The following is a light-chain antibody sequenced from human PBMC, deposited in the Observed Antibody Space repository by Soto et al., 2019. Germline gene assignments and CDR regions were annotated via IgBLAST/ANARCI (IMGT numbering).Light chain of an antibody. Sequence: QSVLTQPASVSGSPGQSITISCTGTSSDVGGYNYVSWYQQHPGKAPKLMLYDVSNRPSGVSDRFSGSKSGNTASLTISGLQAEDEGDYYCCSYTSSSTYVFGTGTKVT. CDR3: CSYTSSSTYV. V-gene: IGLV2-14*03. J-gene: IGLJ1*01. CDR2: DVS. CDR1: SSDVGGYNY.